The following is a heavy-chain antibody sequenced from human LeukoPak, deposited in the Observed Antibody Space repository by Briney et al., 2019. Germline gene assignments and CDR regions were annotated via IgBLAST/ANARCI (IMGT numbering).Heavy chain of an antibody. Sequence: SETLSLTCTVSGGSISSSSYYWGWIRQPPGKGLEWIGSIYYSGSTYYNPSLKSRVTISVDTSKNQFSLKLSSVTAADTAVYYCAREEYSSGVCYWGQGTLVTVSS. CDR3: AREEYSSGVCY. D-gene: IGHD6-19*01. V-gene: IGHV4-39*07. CDR2: IYYSGST. J-gene: IGHJ4*02. CDR1: GGSISSSSYY.